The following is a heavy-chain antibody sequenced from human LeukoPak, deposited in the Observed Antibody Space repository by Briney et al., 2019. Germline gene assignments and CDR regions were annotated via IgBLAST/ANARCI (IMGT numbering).Heavy chain of an antibody. Sequence: GGSLRLSCAASGFTVSSNYMSWVRQAPGRGLEWVSVIYSGGSTYYADSVKGRFTISRDNSKNTLYLQMNSLRAEDTAVYYCASKDYDILTGYYHWGQGTLVTVSS. CDR2: IYSGGST. CDR1: GFTVSSNY. J-gene: IGHJ4*02. CDR3: ASKDYDILTGYYH. V-gene: IGHV3-53*01. D-gene: IGHD3-9*01.